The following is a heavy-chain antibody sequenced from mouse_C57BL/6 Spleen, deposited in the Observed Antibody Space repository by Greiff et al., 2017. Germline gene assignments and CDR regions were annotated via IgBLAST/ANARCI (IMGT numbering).Heavy chain of an antibody. CDR1: GYTFTDYY. Sequence: EVQLQESGPVLVKPGASVKMSCKASGYTFTDYYMNWVKQSHGKSLEWIGVINPYNGGTSYNQKFKGKATLTVDKSSSTAYMELNSLTSEDSAVYYCARRGVARYWYFDVWGTGTTVTVSS. D-gene: IGHD1-1*01. CDR3: ARRGVARYWYFDV. V-gene: IGHV1-19*01. CDR2: INPYNGGT. J-gene: IGHJ1*03.